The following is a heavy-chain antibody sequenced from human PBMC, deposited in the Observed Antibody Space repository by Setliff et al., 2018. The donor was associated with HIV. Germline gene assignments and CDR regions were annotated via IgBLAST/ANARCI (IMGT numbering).Heavy chain of an antibody. J-gene: IGHJ6*03. CDR3: ARVRVVLYDYYYLDV. Sequence: ASVKVSCKASGGTFSRYAISWVRQAPGQGLEWMGGIIPLLDTANYAQKFRGRVTITADESTSTAYMELSSLRSEDTAVYYCARVRVVLYDYYYLDVWGKGTTVTVSS. CDR1: GGTFSRYA. CDR2: IIPLLDTA. D-gene: IGHD2-8*02. V-gene: IGHV1-69*13.